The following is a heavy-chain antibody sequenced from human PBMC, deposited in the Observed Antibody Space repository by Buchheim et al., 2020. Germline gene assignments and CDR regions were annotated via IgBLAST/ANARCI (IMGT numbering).Heavy chain of an antibody. Sequence: EVQLLESGGGLVQPGGSLRLSCAASGFTFSSYAMSWVRQAPGKGLEWVSAISGSGGSTYYADSVKGRFTISSDNSKNTLYLQMNSLRAEDTAVYYCAKSYYYDSSGYRADAFDIWGQGT. D-gene: IGHD3-22*01. V-gene: IGHV3-23*01. CDR1: GFTFSSYA. CDR2: ISGSGGST. CDR3: AKSYYYDSSGYRADAFDI. J-gene: IGHJ3*02.